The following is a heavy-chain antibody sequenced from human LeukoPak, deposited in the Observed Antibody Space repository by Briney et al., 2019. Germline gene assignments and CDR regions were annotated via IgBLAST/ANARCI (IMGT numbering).Heavy chain of an antibody. V-gene: IGHV3-9*01. CDR3: VRGVIIYYYGMDV. J-gene: IGHJ6*02. D-gene: IGHD3-10*01. CDR2: ISWNSGSI. Sequence: GRSLRLSCAASGFTFDDYAMHWVRQAPGKGLEWVSGISWNSGSIGYADSVKGRFTISRDNAKNSLYLQMNSLRAEDTALYYCVRGVIIYYYGMDVWGQGTMVTVSS. CDR1: GFTFDDYA.